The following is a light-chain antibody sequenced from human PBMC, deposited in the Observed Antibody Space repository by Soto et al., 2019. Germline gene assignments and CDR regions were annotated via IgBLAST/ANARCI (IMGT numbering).Light chain of an antibody. CDR1: SSDVGRYNY. CDR2: DVS. V-gene: IGLV2-11*01. CDR3: GSHAGRQRDV. J-gene: IGLJ1*01. Sequence: QSALTQPRSVSGSPGQSVTISCTGTSSDVGRYNYVSWYQQHPAKAHRVMIYDVSERSAGVPDRFSGSKSGNTASLTISGLQAEDEDDYYCGSHAGRQRDVFGTGTKLTVL.